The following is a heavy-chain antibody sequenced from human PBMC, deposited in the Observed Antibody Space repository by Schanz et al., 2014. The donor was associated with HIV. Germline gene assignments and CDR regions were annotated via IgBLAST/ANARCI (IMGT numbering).Heavy chain of an antibody. Sequence: QVQLVESGGGVVQPGRSLRLSCAASGFIFRTHGMHWVRQAPGKGLEWVAIISYDGSNKYYADSVKGRFTISRDNSKNTLYLQMSSLRTEDTGVYYCVRARQQQVVPRNYFDYWGWGTLITVSS. CDR1: GFIFRTHG. CDR2: ISYDGSNK. J-gene: IGHJ4*02. CDR3: VRARQQQVVPRNYFDY. V-gene: IGHV3-30*03. D-gene: IGHD6-13*01.